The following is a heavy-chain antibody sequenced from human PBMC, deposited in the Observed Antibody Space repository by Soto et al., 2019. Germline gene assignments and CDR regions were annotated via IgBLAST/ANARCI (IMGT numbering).Heavy chain of an antibody. CDR1: GGSINNYY. Sequence: SETLSLTCTVSGGSINNYYWSWIRQPPGKGLEWIGSIYSSGATNYSPSLESRVTILVDTSKNQFSLKLRSVTAADTAVYYCARDRCFHPWGQGTQVTVSS. J-gene: IGHJ5*02. CDR3: ARDRCFHP. D-gene: IGHD4-17*01. V-gene: IGHV4-59*01. CDR2: IYSSGAT.